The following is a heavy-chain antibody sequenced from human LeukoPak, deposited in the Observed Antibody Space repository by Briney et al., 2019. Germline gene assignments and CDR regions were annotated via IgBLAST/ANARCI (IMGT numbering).Heavy chain of an antibody. J-gene: IGHJ4*02. CDR2: ISGSGGST. Sequence: GGSLRLSCAGFSANTRYVSWVRQAPGKGLEWVSAISGSGGSTYYADSVKGRFTISRDNSKNTLYLQMNSLRAEDTAVYYCAKGAAAGTLYYFDYWGQGTLVTVSS. D-gene: IGHD6-13*01. CDR1: SANTRYV. CDR3: AKGAAAGTLYYFDY. V-gene: IGHV3-23*01.